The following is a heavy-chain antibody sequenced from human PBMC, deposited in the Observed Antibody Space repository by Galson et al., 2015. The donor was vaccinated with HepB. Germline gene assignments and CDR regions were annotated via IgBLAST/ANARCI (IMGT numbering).Heavy chain of an antibody. CDR2: ISGSGGST. D-gene: IGHD2-21*02. Sequence: SLRLSCAASGFTFSSYAMSWVRQAPGKGLEWVSAISGSGGSTYYADSVKGRFTISRDNSKNTLYLQMNSLRAEDTAVYYCATYCGGDCYYFDYWGQGTLVTVSS. V-gene: IGHV3-23*01. CDR3: ATYCGGDCYYFDY. J-gene: IGHJ4*02. CDR1: GFTFSSYA.